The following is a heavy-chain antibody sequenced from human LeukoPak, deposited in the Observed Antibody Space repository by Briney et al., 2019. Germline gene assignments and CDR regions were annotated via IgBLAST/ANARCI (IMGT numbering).Heavy chain of an antibody. CDR2: IIPTFGTA. CDR3: ASYNWNSFYFDY. V-gene: IGHV1-69*01. D-gene: IGHD1/OR15-1a*01. Sequence: PGGSLRLSCAASGFTFSSYAISWVRQAPGQGLEWMGGIIPTFGTANYAQKFQGRVTITADESTSTAYMELSSLRSEDTAVYYCASYNWNSFYFDYWGQGTLVTVSS. CDR1: GFTFSSYA. J-gene: IGHJ4*02.